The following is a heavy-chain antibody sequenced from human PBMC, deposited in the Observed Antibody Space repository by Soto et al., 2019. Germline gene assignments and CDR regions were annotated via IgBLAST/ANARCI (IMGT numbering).Heavy chain of an antibody. J-gene: IGHJ6*02. CDR2: INPNSGGT. Sequence: GASVKVSCKASGYTFTGYYMHWVRQAPGQGLEWMGWINPNSGGTNYAQKFQGWVTMTRDTSISTAYMELSRLRSDDTAVYYCAICSSTCCYRQSYYYYGMDVWGQGTTVTVSS. D-gene: IGHD2-2*01. V-gene: IGHV1-2*04. CDR1: GYTFTGYY. CDR3: AICSSTCCYRQSYYYYGMDV.